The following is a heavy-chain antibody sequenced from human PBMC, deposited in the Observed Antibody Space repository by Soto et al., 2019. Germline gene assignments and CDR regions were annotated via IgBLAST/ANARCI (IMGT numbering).Heavy chain of an antibody. D-gene: IGHD2-8*01. CDR2: IRSKANNDAK. CDR1: GFTFSDSA. J-gene: IGHJ4*02. Sequence: EVQLVESGGGLVQPGGSLKLSCAASGFTFSDSAVHWVRQASGKGLEWVGRIRSKANNDAKAYDESVKGRFTISRDDSKNTAYLQMNSLKIEDTAVYYCTSSEDCTKGVCDYWGQGTMVTVSS. V-gene: IGHV3-73*02. CDR3: TSSEDCTKGVCDY.